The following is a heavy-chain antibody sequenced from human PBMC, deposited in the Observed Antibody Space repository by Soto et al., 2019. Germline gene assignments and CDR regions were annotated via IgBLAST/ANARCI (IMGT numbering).Heavy chain of an antibody. Sequence: QGQLVQSGAEVKKPGASVKVSCKASGYTFTTYYIHWMRQAPGQWLEWMGMFNPYTGGTRYAHKVQGRVTMTGDTSTSTGYMELSRLRSDDTAVYYCARLWGERVTAFDPWGQGNLVNVSS. CDR3: ARLWGERVTAFDP. CDR2: FNPYTGGT. D-gene: IGHD4-4*01. V-gene: IGHV1-46*01. J-gene: IGHJ5*02. CDR1: GYTFTTYY.